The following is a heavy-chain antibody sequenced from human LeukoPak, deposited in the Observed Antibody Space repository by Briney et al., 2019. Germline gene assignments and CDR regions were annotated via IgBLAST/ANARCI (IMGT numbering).Heavy chain of an antibody. CDR2: ISGSGGNT. V-gene: IGHV3-23*01. Sequence: GGSLRLSCAACGFTFSTDVMSWVRQAPGKGLECVSAISGSGGNTYYADSVKGRFTISRDNSKNMLYLQMNSLRAEDTAVYYCAKVSGRIQIWPQPFGDGMDVWGQGTTVTVSS. CDR3: AKVSGRIQIWPQPFGDGMDV. CDR1: GFTFSTDV. D-gene: IGHD3-10*01. J-gene: IGHJ6*02.